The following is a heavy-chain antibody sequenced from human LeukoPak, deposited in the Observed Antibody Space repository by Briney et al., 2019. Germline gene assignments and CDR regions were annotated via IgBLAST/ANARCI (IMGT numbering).Heavy chain of an antibody. Sequence: GGSLRLSCAASGFTFSNAWMSWVRQAPGKGLEWVGRIKSKTDGGTTDYAAPVKGRFTISRDDSKNTLYLQMNSLRAEDTAVYYCAKTAADRGGYDFWSGPYDYWGQGTLVTVSS. V-gene: IGHV3-15*01. CDR2: IKSKTDGGTT. CDR1: GFTFSNAW. J-gene: IGHJ4*02. D-gene: IGHD3-3*01. CDR3: AKTAADRGGYDFWSGPYDY.